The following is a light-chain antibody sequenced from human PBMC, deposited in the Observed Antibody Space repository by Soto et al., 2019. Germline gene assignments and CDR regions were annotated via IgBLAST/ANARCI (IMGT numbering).Light chain of an antibody. J-gene: IGKJ5*01. CDR2: GAS. Sequence: EIVLTQSPDTLSLSPGERATLSCRASQSVSSSYLAWYQQKPGQAPRLLIYGASSRATGIPDRFRGSGSGTDFTLTISRLEPEDFAVYYCQQRSNWPPVITFGQGTRLEIK. CDR3: QQRSNWPPVIT. V-gene: IGKV3D-20*02. CDR1: QSVSSSY.